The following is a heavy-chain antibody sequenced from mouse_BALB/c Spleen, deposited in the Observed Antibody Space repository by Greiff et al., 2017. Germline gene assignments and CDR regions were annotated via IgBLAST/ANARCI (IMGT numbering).Heavy chain of an antibody. V-gene: IGHV1-7*01. D-gene: IGHD1-1*01. CDR1: GYTFTSYW. Sequence: VQLQQSGAELAKPWASVKMSCKASGYTFTSYWMHWVKQRPGQGLEWIGYINPSTGYTEYNQKFKDKATLTADKSSSTAYMQLSSLTSEDSAVYYCARPYYGSSFDYWGQGTTLTVSS. CDR3: ARPYYGSSFDY. J-gene: IGHJ2*01. CDR2: INPSTGYT.